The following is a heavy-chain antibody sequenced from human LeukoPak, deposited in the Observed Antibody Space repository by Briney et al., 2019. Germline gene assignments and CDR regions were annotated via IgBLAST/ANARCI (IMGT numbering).Heavy chain of an antibody. Sequence: PGGSLRLSCAASGFTVSSNYMNWVRQAPGKGLEWVSVIYSGGSTYYADSVKGRFTISRDNSKNTLYLQMNSLRAEDTAVYYCARGIAVAGRDAFDIWGQGTMVTVSS. CDR2: IYSGGST. CDR3: ARGIAVAGRDAFDI. J-gene: IGHJ3*02. CDR1: GFTVSSNY. V-gene: IGHV3-66*01. D-gene: IGHD6-19*01.